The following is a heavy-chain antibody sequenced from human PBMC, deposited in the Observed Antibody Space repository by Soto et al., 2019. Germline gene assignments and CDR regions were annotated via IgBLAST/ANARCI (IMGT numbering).Heavy chain of an antibody. CDR2: ISAGGGST. V-gene: IGHV3-23*01. CDR3: AKAGDFYDFVTVYYLTGHYFDY. CDR1: GFIFNNYA. Sequence: PGGSLRLSCAASGFIFNNYAMSWVRQAPGKGLEWVSFISAGGGSTNYADSVKGRFTISRDTSKNMVYLQMNSLRAEDTAVYYCAKAGDFYDFVTVYYLTGHYFDYWGQGTPVTVSS. J-gene: IGHJ4*02. D-gene: IGHD3-9*01.